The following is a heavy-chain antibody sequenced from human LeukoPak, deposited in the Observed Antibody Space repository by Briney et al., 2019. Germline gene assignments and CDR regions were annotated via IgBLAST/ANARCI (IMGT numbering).Heavy chain of an antibody. J-gene: IGHJ5*02. D-gene: IGHD7-27*01. CDR2: ISYSGST. CDR3: AGEVTGEHWFDP. Sequence: PSETLSLTCTVSGGSFSSGDYYWSWIRQHPGKGLEWIGYISYSGSTYYNLSLKSRVIISVDTSKNQFSLRLSSVTAADTAVYYCAGEVTGEHWFDPWGQGTLVTVSS. CDR1: GGSFSSGDYY. V-gene: IGHV4-31*03.